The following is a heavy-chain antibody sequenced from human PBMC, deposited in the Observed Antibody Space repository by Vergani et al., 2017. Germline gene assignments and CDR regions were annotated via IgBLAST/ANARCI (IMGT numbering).Heavy chain of an antibody. V-gene: IGHV1-18*01. CDR1: GYTFSTYG. D-gene: IGHD2-2*01. J-gene: IGHJ6*03. CDR2: ISAYNGNT. CDR3: ARVGCSSTSCYSYYYYYYMDV. Sequence: QVQLVQSGAEVKKPGASVKVSCKASGYTFSTYGISWVRQAPGQGLEWMGWISAYNGNTNYPEKFQGRLTMTTDTSTRTAYMELRSLRSDDTAVYYCARVGCSSTSCYSYYYYYYMDVWGKGTTVTVSS.